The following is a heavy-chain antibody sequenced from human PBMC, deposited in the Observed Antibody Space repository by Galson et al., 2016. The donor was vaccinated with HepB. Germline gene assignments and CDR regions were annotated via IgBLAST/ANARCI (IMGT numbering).Heavy chain of an antibody. CDR1: GFTFRRNG. CDR2: ISNDGSNE. CDR3: AKDRGLGYGMDG. J-gene: IGHJ6*02. D-gene: IGHD6-19*01. V-gene: IGHV3-30*18. Sequence: SLRLSCADSGFTFRRNGMHWVRQAPGKGLEWVAVISNDGSNEDYADSVKGRFTISRDNSKTTLYLQMNSLRVEDTAVYYCAKDRGLGYGMDGWGQGTTVTVSS.